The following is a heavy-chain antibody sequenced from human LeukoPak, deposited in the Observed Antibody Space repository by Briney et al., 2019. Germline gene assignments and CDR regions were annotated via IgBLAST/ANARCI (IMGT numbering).Heavy chain of an antibody. Sequence: GSLRLSFAASGFTFKKFGLDLVRQGPGKGPEWVAFIRYDGSNKYYADSVKGRFTISRDNSKNTLYLQMNSLRAEDTAVYYCANAGSSGYPSDYWGQGTLVTVSS. CDR3: ANAGSSGYPSDY. CDR1: GFTFKKFG. V-gene: IGHV3-30*02. J-gene: IGHJ4*02. CDR2: IRYDGSNK. D-gene: IGHD3-22*01.